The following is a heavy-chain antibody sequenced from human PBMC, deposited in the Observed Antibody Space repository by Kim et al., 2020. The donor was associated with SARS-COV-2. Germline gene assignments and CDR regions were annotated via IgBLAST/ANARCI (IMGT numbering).Heavy chain of an antibody. D-gene: IGHD1-26*01. CDR1: GFTFNTYG. Sequence: GGSLRLSCAASGFTFNTYGMHWVRQAPGKGLEWVALISYEGSHQYYVDSVKGRFTISRDNPKNTLYLQMNSLRIEDTAVYYCARPFSGSYFGYDYWGEGSLVTVSS. CDR3: ARPFSGSYFGYDY. CDR2: ISYEGSHQ. J-gene: IGHJ4*02. V-gene: IGHV3-30*03.